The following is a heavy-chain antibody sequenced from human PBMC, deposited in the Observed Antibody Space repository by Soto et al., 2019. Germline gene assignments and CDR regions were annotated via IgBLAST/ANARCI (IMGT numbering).Heavy chain of an antibody. Sequence: SVKVSCKTSGFTFTNSAVHWVRQARGQRLEWIGWISVSNDHTNYAQKFQDRVTIARDTSTSTAYMELSSLRSDDTAVYYCADGVGGAYGYFQNWGKGTQVTVSS. CDR3: ADGVGGAYGYFQN. CDR2: ISVSNDHT. J-gene: IGHJ1*01. V-gene: IGHV1-58*01. D-gene: IGHD3-10*01. CDR1: GFTFTNSA.